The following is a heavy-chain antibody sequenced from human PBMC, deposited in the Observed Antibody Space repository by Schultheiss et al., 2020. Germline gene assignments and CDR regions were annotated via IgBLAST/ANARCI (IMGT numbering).Heavy chain of an antibody. CDR2: IYYSGST. V-gene: IGHV4-31*03. J-gene: IGHJ6*02. CDR3: ARDRITGTLGPPYYYYGMDV. D-gene: IGHD1-20*01. Sequence: SETLSLTCTVSGGSISSGGYYWSWIRQHPGKGLEWIGYIYYSGSTYYNPSLKSRVTISVDTSKNQFSLKLSSVTAADTAVYYCARDRITGTLGPPYYYYGMDVWGQGTTVTVSS. CDR1: GGSISSGGYY.